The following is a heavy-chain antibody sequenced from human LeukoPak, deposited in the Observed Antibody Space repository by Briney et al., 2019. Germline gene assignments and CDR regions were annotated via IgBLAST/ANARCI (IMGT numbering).Heavy chain of an antibody. CDR2: IYYSGST. D-gene: IGHD3-10*01. CDR3: ARDSGMVRGEAYYYYGMDV. J-gene: IGHJ6*04. V-gene: IGHV4-30-4*01. CDR1: GGSISSGDYY. Sequence: SQTLSLTCTVSGGSISSGDYYWSWIRQPPGKGLEWIGYIYYSGSTYYNPSLKSRVTISVDTSKNQFSLKLSSVTAADTAVYYCARDSGMVRGEAYYYYGMDVWGKGTTVTVSS.